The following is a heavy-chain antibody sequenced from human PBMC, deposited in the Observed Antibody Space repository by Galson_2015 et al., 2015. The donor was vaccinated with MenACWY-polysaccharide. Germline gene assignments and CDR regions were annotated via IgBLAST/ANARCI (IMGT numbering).Heavy chain of an antibody. CDR2: IRYDGRDK. V-gene: IGHV3-30*02. CDR3: AKDRTAAASDGDY. D-gene: IGHD6-13*01. CDR1: GFTFSSYG. J-gene: IGHJ4*02. Sequence: SLRLSCAASGFTFSSYGMHWVRQAPGKGLKWVALIRYDGRDKYYADSVKGRFTLSRDNSKNPLYLQMDSLRAEDTAVYYCAKDRTAAASDGDYCGQGTLVTVSS.